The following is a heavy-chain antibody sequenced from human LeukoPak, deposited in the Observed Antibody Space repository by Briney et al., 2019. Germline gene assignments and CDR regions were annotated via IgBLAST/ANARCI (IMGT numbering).Heavy chain of an antibody. CDR1: GFTFSSYA. Sequence: PGGSLRLSCAASGFTFSSYAMSWVRQAPGKVDWVSGISASGGTTYYADSVKGRFTISRDNSENTLYLQMNSLRAEDTAVYYCAKDFKGAGQYVIDAFDIWGQGTLVTVSS. D-gene: IGHD3-16*01. V-gene: IGHV3-23*01. J-gene: IGHJ4*02. CDR2: ISASGGTT. CDR3: AKDFKGAGQYVIDAFDI.